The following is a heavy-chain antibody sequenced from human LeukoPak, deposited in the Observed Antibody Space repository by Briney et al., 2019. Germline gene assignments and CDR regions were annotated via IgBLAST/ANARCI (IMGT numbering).Heavy chain of an antibody. Sequence: GGSLRLSCAASGFTFSNYGMHWVRQAPGKGLEWVAFIRYDGSIKYYADSVKGRFTISRDNAKNSLYLQMNRLRAEDTALYYCATNGGGDSGYGNFDYWGQGILVTVSS. D-gene: IGHD5-12*01. CDR3: ATNGGGDSGYGNFDY. CDR2: IRYDGSIK. CDR1: GFTFSNYG. V-gene: IGHV3-30*02. J-gene: IGHJ4*02.